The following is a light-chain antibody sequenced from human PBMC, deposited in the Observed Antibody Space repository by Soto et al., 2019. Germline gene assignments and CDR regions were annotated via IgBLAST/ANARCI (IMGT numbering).Light chain of an antibody. Sequence: DIVMTQSPDSLAVSLGERATINCKSSQSVLYNSDNKNYLAWYQQKPGQPPKLLIYWASTRDSGVPDRFSGSWSGAYFTLTISSLQAEDVAVYYCQQYYTTLSFGGGTKVEIK. V-gene: IGKV4-1*01. J-gene: IGKJ4*01. CDR2: WAS. CDR1: QSVLYNSDNKNY. CDR3: QQYYTTLS.